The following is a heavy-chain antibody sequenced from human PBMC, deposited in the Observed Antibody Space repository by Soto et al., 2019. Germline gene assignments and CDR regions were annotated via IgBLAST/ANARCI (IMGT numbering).Heavy chain of an antibody. Sequence: QVQLVQSGAEVRKPGSSVKVSCKAPGGTFSTYIISWVRQAPGQGLEWMGRIIPIPDITNYAQKFQGRVTVTAVRSTSTAYMELTSLKSEDTAVYYCARDRITTRGYAFDLWGQGTMVTVSS. CDR3: ARDRITTRGYAFDL. D-gene: IGHD3-3*01. V-gene: IGHV1-69*08. CDR1: GGTFSTYI. CDR2: IIPIPDIT. J-gene: IGHJ3*01.